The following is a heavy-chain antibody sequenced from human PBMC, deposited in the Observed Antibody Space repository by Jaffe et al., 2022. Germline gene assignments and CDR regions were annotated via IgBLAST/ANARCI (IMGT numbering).Heavy chain of an antibody. CDR3: ARDRGSDGWYPASYFDY. CDR2: ISSSSSYI. D-gene: IGHD6-19*01. Sequence: EVQLVESGGGLVKPGGSLRLSCAASGFTFSSYSMNWVRQAPGKGLEWVSSISSSSSYIYYADSVKGRFTISRDNAKNSLYLQMNSLRAEDTAVYYCARDRGSDGWYPASYFDYWGQGTLVTVSS. CDR1: GFTFSSYS. J-gene: IGHJ4*02. V-gene: IGHV3-21*01.